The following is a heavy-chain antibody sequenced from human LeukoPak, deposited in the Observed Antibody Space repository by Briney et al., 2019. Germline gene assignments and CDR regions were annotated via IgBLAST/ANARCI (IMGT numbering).Heavy chain of an antibody. CDR2: IYYSGST. J-gene: IGHJ2*01. Sequence: PSETLSLTFTVSGGSISSYYWSWIRQPPGKGLEWIGYIYYSGSTNYNPSLKSRVTISVDTSKNQFSLKLSSVTAADTAVYYCASSLLLLNYWYFDLWGRGTLVTVSS. CDR1: GGSISSYY. V-gene: IGHV4-59*01. D-gene: IGHD1-26*01. CDR3: ASSLLLLNYWYFDL.